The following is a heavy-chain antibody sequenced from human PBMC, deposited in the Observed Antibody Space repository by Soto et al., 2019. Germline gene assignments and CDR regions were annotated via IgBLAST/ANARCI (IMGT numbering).Heavy chain of an antibody. CDR2: IDPTGGRT. J-gene: IGHJ5*02. CDR3: SRDQSWQDLVWWFGP. Sequence: ASVKVSCKASGHSITSHYMHWVRQAPGQGLEWMGTIDPTGGRTNYAQKFQGRVTMTRDTSTSTVYMELSSLTSEDTAVYYCSRDQSWQDLVWWFGPWGQGTLVTVSS. V-gene: IGHV1-46*03. CDR1: GHSITSHY. D-gene: IGHD6-13*01.